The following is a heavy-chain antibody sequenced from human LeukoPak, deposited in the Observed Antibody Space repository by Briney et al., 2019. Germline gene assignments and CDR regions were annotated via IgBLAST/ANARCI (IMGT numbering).Heavy chain of an antibody. V-gene: IGHV3-23*01. CDR1: GFTFSSYG. J-gene: IGHJ6*03. CDR2: ISGSGGST. Sequence: GGTLRLSCAASGFTFSSYGMSWVRQAPGKGLEWVSAISGSGGSTYYADSVKGRFTISRDNSKNTLYLQMNSLRAEDTAVYYCAKVGYLDYYYYMDVWGKGTTVTISS. CDR3: AKVGYLDYYYYMDV. D-gene: IGHD5-18*01.